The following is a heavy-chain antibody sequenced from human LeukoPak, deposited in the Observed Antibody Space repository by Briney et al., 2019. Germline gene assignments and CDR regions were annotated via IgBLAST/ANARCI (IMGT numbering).Heavy chain of an antibody. J-gene: IGHJ4*02. V-gene: IGHV4-59*01. D-gene: IGHD6-13*01. CDR2: IYHSGST. CDR3: ATGYSSTWYYFDY. Sequence: PSETLSLTCSVYGDSICSYYWSWIRPPPGKGLEWIGYIYHSGSTNYNPSLKSRGTITADTTKDQFSLKLASVTAADTAVYYCATGYSSTWYYFDYWGQGTLVTVSS. CDR1: GDSICSYY.